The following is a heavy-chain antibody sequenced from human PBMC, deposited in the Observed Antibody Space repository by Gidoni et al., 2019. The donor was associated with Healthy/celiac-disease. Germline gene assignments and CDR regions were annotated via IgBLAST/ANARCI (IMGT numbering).Heavy chain of an antibody. CDR3: ARETTMGNYYYYGMDV. CDR2: ISYDGSNK. Sequence: QVQLVESGGGVVQPGRSLRLSCAASGFTFSSYAMHWVRQAPGKGLEWVAVISYDGSNKYYADSVKGRFTIYRDNSKNTLYLQMNSLRAEDTAVYYCARETTMGNYYYYGMDVWGQGTTVTVSS. J-gene: IGHJ6*02. D-gene: IGHD5-18*01. V-gene: IGHV3-30-3*01. CDR1: GFTFSSYA.